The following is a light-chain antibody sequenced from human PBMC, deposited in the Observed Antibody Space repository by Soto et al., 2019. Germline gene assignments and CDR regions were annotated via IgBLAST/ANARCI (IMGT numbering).Light chain of an antibody. CDR3: QQYNSWPPLT. J-gene: IGKJ4*01. V-gene: IGKV3-15*01. Sequence: EIVMTQSPATLSVSPGEGATLSCRASQSVSSNLAWYQQKPGQALRLLIYGASTRATGIPARFSGSGSGTEFTLTITSLQSEDFAVYYCQQYNSWPPLTFGGGTKVEIK. CDR2: GAS. CDR1: QSVSSN.